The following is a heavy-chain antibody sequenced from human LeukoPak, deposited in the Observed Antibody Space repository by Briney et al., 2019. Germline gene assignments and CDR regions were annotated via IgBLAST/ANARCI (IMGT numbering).Heavy chain of an antibody. D-gene: IGHD2-2*01. Sequence: SETLSLTCTVSGGSISSGDYYWSWIRQPPGKGLEWIGYIYYSGSTYYNPSLKSRVTISVDTSKNQFSLKLSSVTAADTAVYYCARGFDCSSTSCLWFDPWGRGTLVTVSS. CDR2: IYYSGST. CDR1: GGSISSGDYY. V-gene: IGHV4-30-4*01. CDR3: ARGFDCSSTSCLWFDP. J-gene: IGHJ5*02.